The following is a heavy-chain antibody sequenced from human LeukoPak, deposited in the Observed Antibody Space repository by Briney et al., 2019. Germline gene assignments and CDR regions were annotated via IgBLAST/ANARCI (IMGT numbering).Heavy chain of an antibody. D-gene: IGHD6-25*01. Sequence: GGSLRLSCAASGFTFSNAWMTWVRQAPGKGLEWVGRIKGNSDGGTADYAAAVKGRFTMSRDDSENTLYLQMNSLKTEDTAVYYCTTYAAGGSWFDPWGQGTLVTVSS. CDR1: GFTFSNAW. CDR3: TTYAAGGSWFDP. J-gene: IGHJ5*02. CDR2: IKGNSDGGTA. V-gene: IGHV3-15*01.